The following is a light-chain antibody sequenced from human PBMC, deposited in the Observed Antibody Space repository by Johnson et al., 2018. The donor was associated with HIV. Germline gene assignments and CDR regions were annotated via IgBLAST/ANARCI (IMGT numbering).Light chain of an antibody. J-gene: IGLJ1*01. CDR1: SSNIGNKY. V-gene: IGLV1-51*02. CDR2: ENT. CDR3: GTWDSGLGAVYV. Sequence: QSVLTQPPSVSAAPGQKVTISCSGSSSNIGNKYVSWYQQLPGTAPKLLNYENTKRPSGIPDRFSGSKSGTSATLAIPGLHTGDEADYYCGTWDSGLGAVYVFGTGTKVTVL.